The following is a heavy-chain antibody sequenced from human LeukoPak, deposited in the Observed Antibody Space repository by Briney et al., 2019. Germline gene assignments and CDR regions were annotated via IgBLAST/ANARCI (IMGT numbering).Heavy chain of an antibody. J-gene: IGHJ4*02. D-gene: IGHD1-1*01. Sequence: SETLSLTCTVSGGSISSYYWSWIRQPPGKGLEWIGYIYYSGSTNYNPPLKSRVTMSVDTSKNQFSLKLSSVTAADTAVYYCAREYDSSFDYWGQGTLVTVSS. CDR1: GGSISSYY. CDR3: AREYDSSFDY. CDR2: IYYSGST. V-gene: IGHV4-59*12.